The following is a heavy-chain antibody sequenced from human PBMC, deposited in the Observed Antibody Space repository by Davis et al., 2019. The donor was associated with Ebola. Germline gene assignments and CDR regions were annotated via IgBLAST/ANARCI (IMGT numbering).Heavy chain of an antibody. Sequence: SVKVSCKASGSTFSNHAMSWVRQAPGQGLEWLGTIIPIFGTANYAQKFQGRVTMTRDTSISTVCMELSSLRYDDTADYYCARGHNYAHEYWGQGTLVTVSS. CDR3: ARGHNYAHEY. CDR2: IIPIFGTA. D-gene: IGHD4-11*01. CDR1: GSTFSNHA. V-gene: IGHV1-69*05. J-gene: IGHJ4*02.